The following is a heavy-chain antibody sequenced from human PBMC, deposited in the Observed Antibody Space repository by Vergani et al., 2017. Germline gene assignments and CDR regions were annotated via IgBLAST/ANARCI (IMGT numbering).Heavy chain of an antibody. V-gene: IGHV4-38-2*02. J-gene: IGHJ4*01. CDR2: VFHLGTV. Sequence: QVQLHESGPGLLKTSETLSLTCNVSGVSITRGHYWGWVRQSPGTGLEWIPSVFHLGTVYYNPSLRSRVRISIDAYNVFSLRLQSVTAADTAVYFCVRDLYSRGPFDVWGQGSLVTVSS. CDR3: VRDLYSRGPFDV. CDR1: GVSITRGHY. D-gene: IGHD3-22*01.